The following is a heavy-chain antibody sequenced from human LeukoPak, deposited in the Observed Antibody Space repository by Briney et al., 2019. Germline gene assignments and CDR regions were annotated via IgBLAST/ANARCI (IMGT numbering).Heavy chain of an antibody. Sequence: GGSLRLXCAASGFTCSSYGMHWVRQAPGKGLEWVAFIRYDGSNKYYADSVKGRFTISRDNSKNTLYLQMNSLRAEDTAVYYCAKDQRTYQLPPLAMGYWGQGTLVTVSS. CDR2: IRYDGSNK. D-gene: IGHD2-2*01. CDR3: AKDQRTYQLPPLAMGY. CDR1: GFTCSSYG. J-gene: IGHJ4*02. V-gene: IGHV3-30*02.